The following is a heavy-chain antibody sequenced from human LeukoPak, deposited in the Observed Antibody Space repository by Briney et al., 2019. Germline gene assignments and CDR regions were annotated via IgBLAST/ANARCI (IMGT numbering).Heavy chain of an antibody. CDR2: IIPLFGAP. CDR1: GGPLNTYV. V-gene: IGHV1-69*06. Sequence: ASVKVSCKASGGPLNTYVIDWVRQAPGHGLEWMGRIIPLFGAPSYAQRFQGNVTISADKSTDTTYMELTRLTSEDTAVYYCTMGPTASLGRPFERWGQGTLVTVSS. CDR3: TMGPTASLGRPFER. D-gene: IGHD3-9*01. J-gene: IGHJ4*02.